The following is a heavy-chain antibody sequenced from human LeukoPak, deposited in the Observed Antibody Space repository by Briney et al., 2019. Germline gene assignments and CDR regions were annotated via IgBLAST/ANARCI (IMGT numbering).Heavy chain of an antibody. CDR2: ISGSGSGGNT. J-gene: IGHJ4*02. D-gene: IGHD1-26*01. Sequence: PGGSLRLSCAASGFTFNIFGMSWVRQAPGKGLEWVSGISGSGSGGNTYYADSVKGRFTISRDNSKNTLYLQMNSLRAEDTAVYYCAKAGSIRFDYWGQGTLVTVSS. CDR3: AKAGSIRFDY. CDR1: GFTFNIFG. V-gene: IGHV3-23*01.